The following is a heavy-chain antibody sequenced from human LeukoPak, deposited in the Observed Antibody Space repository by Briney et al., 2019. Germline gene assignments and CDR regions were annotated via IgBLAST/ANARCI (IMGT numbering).Heavy chain of an antibody. CDR3: ATDRDWKSLDY. J-gene: IGHJ4*02. CDR1: GFTFSSSW. V-gene: IGHV3-7*01. Sequence: QPGGSLRLSCAASGFTFSSSWMSWVRQAPGKGLEWVANIKQDGSEKYYVDSVKGRFTISRDNAKNSLYLQMNSLRAEDTAVYYSATDRDWKSLDYWGQGTLVTVSS. CDR2: IKQDGSEK. D-gene: IGHD1-1*01.